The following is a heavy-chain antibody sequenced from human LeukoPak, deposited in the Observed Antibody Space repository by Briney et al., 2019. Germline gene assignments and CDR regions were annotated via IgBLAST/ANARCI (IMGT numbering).Heavy chain of an antibody. CDR3: ARGQAIFGVVPGAFDI. CDR2: INHSGST. Sequence: SETLSLTCAVYGGSFSVYYWSWIRQPPRKGLEWIAEINHSGSTNYNPSLKSRVTISVDTSKNQFSLKLSSVTAADTAVYYCARGQAIFGVVPGAFDIWGQGTMVTVSS. CDR1: GGSFSVYY. V-gene: IGHV4-34*01. J-gene: IGHJ3*02. D-gene: IGHD3-3*01.